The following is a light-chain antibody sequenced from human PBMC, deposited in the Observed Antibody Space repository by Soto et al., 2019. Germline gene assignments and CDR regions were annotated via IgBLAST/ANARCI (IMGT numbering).Light chain of an antibody. CDR1: QRVSSY. V-gene: IGKV3-11*01. CDR2: DAS. J-gene: IGKJ2*01. CDR3: QQRSNCPPSMYT. Sequence: EIVLTQSPAPLSLSPGERATLSCRASQRVSSYLAWYQQKPGQAPRLLIYDASNRATGIPARFSGSGSGTDFALTISSLEPEDFAVYYCQQRSNCPPSMYTLGQGTKLEIK.